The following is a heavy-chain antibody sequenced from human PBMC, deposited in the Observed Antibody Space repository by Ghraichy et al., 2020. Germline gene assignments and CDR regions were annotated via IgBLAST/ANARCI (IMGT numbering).Heavy chain of an antibody. CDR2: IYRDDDK. CDR3: AHNHHADYDY. CDR1: GFSLSTSEVG. J-gene: IGHJ4*02. D-gene: IGHD4-17*01. Sequence: SGPTLVKPTQTLTLTCSFSGFSLSTSEVGVGWIRQPPGKALEWLALIYRDDDKRYIPSLRSRLTITKDTSKNQVVLTMTNMDPVDTATYFCAHNHHADYDYWGQGILVTVSS. V-gene: IGHV2-5*02.